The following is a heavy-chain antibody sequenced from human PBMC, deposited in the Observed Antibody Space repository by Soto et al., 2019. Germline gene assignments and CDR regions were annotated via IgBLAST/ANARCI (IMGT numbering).Heavy chain of an antibody. CDR2: ISYDGSNT. Sequence: LRLSCAASGVIFNSYDIHWVRQSPGKGPEWVAIISYDGSNTYYSDSVRGRFAISRDNSKDTLYLQMHSLRSEDTAIYYCARISRYCSGGDCHAWGQGTQVTVSS. D-gene: IGHD2-15*01. V-gene: IGHV3-30*03. CDR1: GVIFNSYD. CDR3: ARISRYCSGGDCHA. J-gene: IGHJ5*02.